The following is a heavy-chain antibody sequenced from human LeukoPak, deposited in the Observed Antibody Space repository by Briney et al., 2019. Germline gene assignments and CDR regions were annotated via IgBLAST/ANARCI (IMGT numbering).Heavy chain of an antibody. J-gene: IGHJ5*02. CDR3: ARTSSGWLNWFDP. V-gene: IGHV6-1*01. Sequence: SQTLSLTCALSGDSVSSNSAAWNWVRQSPSRGLEWLGRTYYRSKGYNNYAVSVKSRITINPDTSKNQFSLQLNSVTPEDTAVYYCARTSSGWLNWFDPWGQGTLVTVSS. CDR2: TYYRSKGYN. D-gene: IGHD6-19*01. CDR1: GDSVSSNSAA.